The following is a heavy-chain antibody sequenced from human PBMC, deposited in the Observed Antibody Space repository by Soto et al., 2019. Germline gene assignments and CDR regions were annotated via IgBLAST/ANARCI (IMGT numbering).Heavy chain of an antibody. CDR3: ARARGYRGTAMVMPYFDY. CDR2: INHSGST. V-gene: IGHV4-34*01. Sequence: QVQLQQWGAGLLKPSETLSLTCAVYGGSFSGYYWSWIRQPPGKGLEWIGEINHSGSTNYNPSLKGRVTISVDTSKNQFSLKLSSVTAADTAVYYCARARGYRGTAMVMPYFDYWGQGTLVTVSS. CDR1: GGSFSGYY. D-gene: IGHD5-18*01. J-gene: IGHJ4*02.